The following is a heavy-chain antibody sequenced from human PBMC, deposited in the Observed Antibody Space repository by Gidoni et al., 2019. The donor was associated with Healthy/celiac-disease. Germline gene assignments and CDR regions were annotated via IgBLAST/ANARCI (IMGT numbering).Heavy chain of an antibody. CDR3: ARGGGRTITMVRGVNRYGMDV. Sequence: QVQLQQWGAGLLKPSETLSLTCAVYGGSFSGYYWRWIRQPPGKGLEWIGEINHSGSTNYNPSLKSRVTISVDTSKNQFSLKLSSVTAADTAVYYCARGGGRTITMVRGVNRYGMDVWGQGTTVTVSS. V-gene: IGHV4-34*01. CDR1: GGSFSGYY. D-gene: IGHD3-10*01. J-gene: IGHJ6*02. CDR2: INHSGST.